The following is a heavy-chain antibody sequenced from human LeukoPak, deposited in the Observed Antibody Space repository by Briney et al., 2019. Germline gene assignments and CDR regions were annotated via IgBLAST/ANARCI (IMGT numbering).Heavy chain of an antibody. CDR2: ISSSGSTI. CDR3: ARGDTAIEYYYYMDV. CDR1: GFTFSRYS. J-gene: IGHJ6*03. D-gene: IGHD5-18*01. Sequence: GGSLRLSCAASGFTFSRYSMNWVRQAPGKGLEWVSYISSSGSTIYYADSVKGRFTISRDNSKNTLYLQMNSLRAEDTAVYYCARGDTAIEYYYYMDVWGKGTTVTVSS. V-gene: IGHV3-48*01.